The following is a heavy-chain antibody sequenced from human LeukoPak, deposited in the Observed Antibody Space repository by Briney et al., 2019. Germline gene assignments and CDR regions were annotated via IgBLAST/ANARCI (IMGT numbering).Heavy chain of an antibody. CDR3: ARDYCGGDCYYYFGMHV. V-gene: IGHV4-61*08. J-gene: IGHJ6*02. CDR2: IFSSGDT. CDR1: GGSVSSRGYY. D-gene: IGHD2-21*02. Sequence: SETLSLTCTVSGGSVSSRGYYWSWIRQPPGKGLEWIGYIFSSGDTKYNPFLKSRVTISIDTSRNQFSLKLRSVTAADTAVYYCARDYCGGDCYYYFGMHVWGQGTAVTVSS.